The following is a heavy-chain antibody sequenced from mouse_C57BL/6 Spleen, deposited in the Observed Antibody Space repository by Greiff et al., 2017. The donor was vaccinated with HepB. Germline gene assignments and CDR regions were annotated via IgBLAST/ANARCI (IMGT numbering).Heavy chain of an antibody. V-gene: IGHV1-15*01. CDR1: GYTFTDYE. Sequence: QVQLKESGAELVRPGASVTLSCKASGYTFTDYEMHWVKQTPVHGLEWIGAIDPETGGTAYNQKFKGKAILTADKSSSTAYMELRSLTSEDSAVYYCTRSDDGYYYPFAYWGQGTLVTVSA. D-gene: IGHD2-3*01. CDR2: IDPETGGT. J-gene: IGHJ3*01. CDR3: TRSDDGYYYPFAY.